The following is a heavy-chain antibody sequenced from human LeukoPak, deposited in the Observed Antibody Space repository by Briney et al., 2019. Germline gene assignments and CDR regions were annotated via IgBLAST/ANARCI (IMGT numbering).Heavy chain of an antibody. CDR2: ISAYNGNT. Sequence: ASVKVSCKASGYTFTSYGISWVRQAPGQGLEWMGWISAYNGNTNYAQKLQGRVTMTTDTSTSTAYMELSSLRSEDTAVYYCARAEGDYYDSSGYYLWGQGTLVTVSS. D-gene: IGHD3-22*01. CDR3: ARAEGDYYDSSGYYL. J-gene: IGHJ4*02. CDR1: GYTFTSYG. V-gene: IGHV1-18*01.